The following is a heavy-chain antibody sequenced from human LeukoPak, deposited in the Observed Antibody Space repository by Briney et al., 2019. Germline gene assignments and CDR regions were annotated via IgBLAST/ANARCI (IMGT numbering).Heavy chain of an antibody. CDR2: ISGSGGST. D-gene: IGHD3-10*01. CDR3: RTEYYYGSGTPFDY. Sequence: GGSLRLSCAASGFTFSSYAMHWVRQAPGKGLEWVSAISGSGGSTYYADSVKGRFTISRDNSKDTLYLQMNSLRAEDTAVYYCRTEYYYGSGTPFDYWGQGTLVTVSS. J-gene: IGHJ4*02. CDR1: GFTFSSYA. V-gene: IGHV3-23*01.